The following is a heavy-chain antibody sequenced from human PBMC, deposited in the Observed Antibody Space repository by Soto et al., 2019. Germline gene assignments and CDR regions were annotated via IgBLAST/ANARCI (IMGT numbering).Heavy chain of an antibody. CDR3: ARGGSGYYPEYFQL. CDR2: IYHSGST. V-gene: IGHV4-30-2*01. J-gene: IGHJ1*01. Sequence: SETLSLTCAVSGGSISSGGYSWSWIRQPPGKGLEWIGYIYHSGSTYYNPSLKSRVTISVDSSKNQFSLRLTSVTAADTAVYYCARGGSGYYPEYFQLWGQGTLVTV. D-gene: IGHD3-22*01. CDR1: GGSISSGGYS.